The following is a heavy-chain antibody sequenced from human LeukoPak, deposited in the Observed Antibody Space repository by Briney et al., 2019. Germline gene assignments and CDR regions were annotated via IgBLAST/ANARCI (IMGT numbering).Heavy chain of an antibody. V-gene: IGHV3-30*03. Sequence: GGSLRLSCAASGFTFSSYAMSWVRQAPGKGLEWVAVISYDGSNKYYADSVKGRFTISRDNSKNTLYLQMNSLRAEDTAVYYCASLAVAGHPFDYWGQGTLVTVSS. D-gene: IGHD6-19*01. J-gene: IGHJ4*02. CDR1: GFTFSSYA. CDR3: ASLAVAGHPFDY. CDR2: ISYDGSNK.